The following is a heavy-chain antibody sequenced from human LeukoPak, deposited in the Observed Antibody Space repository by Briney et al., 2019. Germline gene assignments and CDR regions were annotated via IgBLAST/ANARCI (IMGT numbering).Heavy chain of an antibody. D-gene: IGHD2/OR15-2a*01. CDR1: GGSISSYY. CDR2: IYYSGST. J-gene: IGHJ6*03. CDR3: ARTLHGFYYYYYYYMDV. Sequence: PSETLSLTGTGSGGSISSYYWSWIRPPPGKGLEWIGYIYYSGSTNYNPSLKSRVTISVDTSKNQFSLKLSSVTAADTAVYYCARTLHGFYYYYYYYMDVWGKGTTVTVSS. V-gene: IGHV4-59*01.